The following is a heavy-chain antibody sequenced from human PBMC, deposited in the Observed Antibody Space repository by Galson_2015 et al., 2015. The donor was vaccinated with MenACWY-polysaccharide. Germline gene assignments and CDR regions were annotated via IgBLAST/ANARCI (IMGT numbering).Heavy chain of an antibody. CDR2: ISSSGDDK. Sequence: SLRLSCAASGFTFSTYAMHWVRQAPGQGLEWMATISSSGDDKYYADSVKGRFTISRDNSNNTLYLEMSSLRAGDTAVYYCVKNGYTGSSYGYLDSWGQGTLGTVSS. D-gene: IGHD1-26*01. CDR1: GFTFSTYA. V-gene: IGHV3-30*18. CDR3: VKNGYTGSSYGYLDS. J-gene: IGHJ4*02.